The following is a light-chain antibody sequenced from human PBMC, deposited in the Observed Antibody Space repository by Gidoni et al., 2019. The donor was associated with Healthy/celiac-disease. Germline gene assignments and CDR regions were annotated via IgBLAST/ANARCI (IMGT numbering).Light chain of an antibody. J-gene: IGKJ1*01. V-gene: IGKV3-11*01. CDR3: QQRSNWWT. CDR1: QSVSSY. Sequence: FLTQSPATLSLSPGERATLSCRASQSVSSYLRWYQQKPGQAPRLLIYDASNRATGIPARFSGSGSGKDFTLTISSLEPEDFAVYYCQQRSNWWTFGQGTKVEIK. CDR2: DAS.